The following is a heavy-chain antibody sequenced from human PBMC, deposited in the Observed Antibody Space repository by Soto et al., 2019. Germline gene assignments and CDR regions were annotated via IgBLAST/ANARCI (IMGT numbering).Heavy chain of an antibody. D-gene: IGHD6-13*01. J-gene: IGHJ4*02. CDR2: IYHSGRT. V-gene: IGHV4-4*02. Sequence: QVQLQASGPGLVKPSVTLSLTCVVSGGSISSSNWWSWVRQPPGKGLEWIGEIYHSGRTNHNPSLKSRVTMSVDTSKNQFSLILTSVTAADTAVYYCVRLDGVAAGDSAYWGQGTLVTVSS. CDR3: VRLDGVAAGDSAY. CDR1: GGSISSSNW.